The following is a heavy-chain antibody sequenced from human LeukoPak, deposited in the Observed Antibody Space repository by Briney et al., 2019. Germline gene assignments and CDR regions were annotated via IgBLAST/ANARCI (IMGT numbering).Heavy chain of an antibody. J-gene: IGHJ5*02. CDR1: GGSFSGYY. Sequence: SSETLSLTCAVYGGSFSGYYWSWIRQPPGKGLEWIGEINHSGSTNYNPSLKSRVTISVDTSKNQFSLKLSSVTAADTAVCYCARGLSIVVVPAARPNWFDPWGQGTLVTVSS. V-gene: IGHV4-34*01. CDR2: INHSGST. D-gene: IGHD2-2*01. CDR3: ARGLSIVVVPAARPNWFDP.